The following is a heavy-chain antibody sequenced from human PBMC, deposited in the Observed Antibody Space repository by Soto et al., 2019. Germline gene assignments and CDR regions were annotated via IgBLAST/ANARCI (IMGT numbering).Heavy chain of an antibody. D-gene: IGHD3-10*01. J-gene: IGHJ4*02. CDR1: GFTFSSYS. CDR2: ISSSSSTI. Sequence: PGGSLRLSCAASGFTFSSYSMNLVRQAPGKGLEWVSYISSSSSTIYYADSVKGRFTISRDNAKNSLYPQMNSLRAEDTAVYYCARDFGFGELFLAYWGQGTLVTVSS. V-gene: IGHV3-48*01. CDR3: ARDFGFGELFLAY.